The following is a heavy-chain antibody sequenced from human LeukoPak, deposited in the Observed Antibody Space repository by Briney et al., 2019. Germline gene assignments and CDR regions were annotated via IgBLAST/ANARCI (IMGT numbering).Heavy chain of an antibody. J-gene: IGHJ6*02. D-gene: IGHD3-9*01. CDR1: GYTLTELS. CDR3: ATDSIFSVDYYYYYGMDV. CDR2: FDPEDGET. V-gene: IGHV1-24*01. Sequence: GASVKVSCKVSGYTLTELSMHWVRQAPGKGLEWMGGFDPEDGETIYAQKFQGRVTMTEDTSTDTAYMELSSLRSVDTAVYYCATDSIFSVDYYYYYGMDVWGQGTTVTVSS.